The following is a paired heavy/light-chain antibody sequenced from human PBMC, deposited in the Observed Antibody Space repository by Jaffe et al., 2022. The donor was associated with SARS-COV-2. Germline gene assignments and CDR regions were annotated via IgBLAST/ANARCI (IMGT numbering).Light chain of an antibody. J-gene: IGLJ2*01. Sequence: SYELTQPPSVSVSPGQTASITCSGDKLGDKYACWYHQKPGQSPVLLIYQDTKRPSGIPERFSGSNSGNTATLTISGTQAMDEADYYCQAWDSSTVVFGGGTKLTVL. CDR1: KLGDKY. CDR3: QAWDSSTVV. V-gene: IGLV3-1*01. CDR2: QDT.
Heavy chain of an antibody. V-gene: IGHV3-13*01. Sequence: EVQLVESGGDLVQPGGSLRLSCAASGFTFRNYGMHWVRQATGKGLEWVSGIGSAGDTYYAGSVKGRFTISRENAKNSLYLQMNSLRAGDTAVYYCASSRSIRFITDVWGKGTTVTVSS. CDR3: ASSRSIRFITDV. CDR2: IGSAGDT. CDR1: GFTFRNYG. D-gene: IGHD3-22*01. J-gene: IGHJ6*04.